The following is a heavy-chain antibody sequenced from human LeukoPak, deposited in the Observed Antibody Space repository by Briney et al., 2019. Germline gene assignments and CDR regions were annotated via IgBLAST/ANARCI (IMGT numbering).Heavy chain of an antibody. CDR3: AKDEGYCSSTTCYLQAFDI. Sequence: GGSLRLSSAASGFTFTTYAMSWVRQAPGTGLEWVSTVSGSGGGTYYADSVKGRFTISRDNSKNTLYLQMNSLRAEDTAVYYCAKDEGYCSSTTCYLQAFDIWGQGTMVTVSS. J-gene: IGHJ3*02. D-gene: IGHD2-2*01. CDR2: VSGSGGGT. CDR1: GFTFTTYA. V-gene: IGHV3-23*01.